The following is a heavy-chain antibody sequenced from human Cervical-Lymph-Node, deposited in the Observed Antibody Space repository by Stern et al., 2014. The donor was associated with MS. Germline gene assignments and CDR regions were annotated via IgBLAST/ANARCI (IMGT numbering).Heavy chain of an antibody. V-gene: IGHV1-69*06. CDR3: ASDIAVTGISP. CDR1: GGTFNSYA. CDR2: IIPLFGTA. J-gene: IGHJ5*02. D-gene: IGHD6-19*01. Sequence: VQLMQSGAEVKKPGSSVKVSCKAFGGTFNSYAISWVRQAPGQGLEWMGGIIPLFGTANYAQKYRGRVTITADKSTSTFYMELRSLRSEDTAVYYCASDIAVTGISPWGQGTLVTVSS.